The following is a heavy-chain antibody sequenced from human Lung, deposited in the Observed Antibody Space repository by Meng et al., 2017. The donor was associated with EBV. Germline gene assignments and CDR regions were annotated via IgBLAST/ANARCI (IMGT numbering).Heavy chain of an antibody. CDR1: GFSLSTSGMS. J-gene: IGHJ4*02. D-gene: IGHD3-9*01. CDR2: IYWNGDR. V-gene: IGHV2-5*01. Sequence: QITLKESGASLGKPTQTLTLTCTFSGFSLSTSGMSVGWIRQSPGKALEWLTFIYWNGDRRYRPSLKNRLTITKDTSKSQVVLTLTNMDPADTATYYCVQSDTFYHEFTGSPFDNWGLGTLVTVSS. CDR3: VQSDTFYHEFTGSPFDN.